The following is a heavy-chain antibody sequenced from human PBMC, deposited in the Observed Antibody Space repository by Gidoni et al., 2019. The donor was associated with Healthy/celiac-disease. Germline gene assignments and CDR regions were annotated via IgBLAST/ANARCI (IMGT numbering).Heavy chain of an antibody. V-gene: IGHV3-49*03. CDR3: TMGPLFVVVPAATSFDY. CDR2: IRSKAYGGTT. Sequence: WYSQAPGKGLEWVGFIRSKAYGGTTEYAASVKGRFTISRDDSKSIAYLQMNSLKTEDTAVYYCTMGPLFVVVPAATSFDYWGQGTLVTVSS. D-gene: IGHD2-2*01. J-gene: IGHJ4*02.